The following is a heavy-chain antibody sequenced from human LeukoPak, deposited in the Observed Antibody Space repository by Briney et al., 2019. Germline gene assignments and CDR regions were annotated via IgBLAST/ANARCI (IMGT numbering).Heavy chain of an antibody. CDR3: APEIVAGYIDY. Sequence: GGSLRLSCAASGFTFSSYDMNWVRQAPGKGLEWVSAISDSGDRTYYADSVKGRFTISRDNSKNTLYLQMNSLRAEDTAVYYCAPEIVAGYIDYWGQGTLVTVSS. D-gene: IGHD5-12*01. J-gene: IGHJ4*02. CDR2: ISDSGDRT. V-gene: IGHV3-23*01. CDR1: GFTFSSYD.